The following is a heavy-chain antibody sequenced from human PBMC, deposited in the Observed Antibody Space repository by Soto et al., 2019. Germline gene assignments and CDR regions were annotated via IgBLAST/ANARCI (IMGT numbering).Heavy chain of an antibody. CDR1: GFTFSSYA. J-gene: IGHJ4*02. Sequence: GGSLRLSCAASGFTFSSYAMHWVRQAPGKGLEYVSAISSNGGSTYYANSVKGRFTISRDNSKNTLYLQMNSLRAEDTAVYYCARTSIAVAGVPDYWGQGTLVTVSS. D-gene: IGHD6-19*01. CDR3: ARTSIAVAGVPDY. V-gene: IGHV3-64*01. CDR2: ISSNGGST.